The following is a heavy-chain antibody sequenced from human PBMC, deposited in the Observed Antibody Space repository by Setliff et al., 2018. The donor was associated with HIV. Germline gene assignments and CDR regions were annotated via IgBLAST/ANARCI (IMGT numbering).Heavy chain of an antibody. Sequence: GGSLRLSCAASGFSVTNNYMMWVRQAPGKGLEWVSTLYSAGTSYFAGSVAGRFTISRDTSKNTLYLQMNSLRAEDTAIYYCASTDTSNYDAFDIWGQGQWSPSPQ. J-gene: IGHJ3*02. D-gene: IGHD4-4*01. CDR1: GFSVTNNY. CDR2: LYSAGTS. CDR3: ASTDTSNYDAFDI. V-gene: IGHV3-53*01.